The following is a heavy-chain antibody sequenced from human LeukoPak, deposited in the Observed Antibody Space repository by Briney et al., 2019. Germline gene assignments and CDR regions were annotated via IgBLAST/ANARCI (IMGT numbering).Heavy chain of an antibody. CDR3: ARGGSMVRGVL. CDR1: GFTAGSDL. J-gene: IGHJ4*02. D-gene: IGHD3-10*01. V-gene: IGHV3-53*01. Sequence: GGSLRLSCVVSGFTAGSDLMNWVRQAPGKGLGWVSAMNSGGETYYADSVRGRFIISRDKSRNTLYLQMNSLRVDDTAVYYCARGGSMVRGVLWGQGTLVTVSS. CDR2: MNSGGET.